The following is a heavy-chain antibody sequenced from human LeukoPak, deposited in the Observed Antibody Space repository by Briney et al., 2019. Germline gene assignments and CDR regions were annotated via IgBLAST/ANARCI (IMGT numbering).Heavy chain of an antibody. V-gene: IGHV3-23*01. J-gene: IGHJ3*02. CDR3: AKVSLNMVNDAFDI. Sequence: PGGSLRLSCAASGLTFSSYGMSWVRQAPGRGLEWVSAISTTGGTTYYADSVRGRFTISRDNSRNTLYLQMNSLRAEDTAVYYCAKVSLNMVNDAFDIWGQGTMVSVSS. D-gene: IGHD4/OR15-4a*01. CDR1: GLTFSSYG. CDR2: ISTTGGTT.